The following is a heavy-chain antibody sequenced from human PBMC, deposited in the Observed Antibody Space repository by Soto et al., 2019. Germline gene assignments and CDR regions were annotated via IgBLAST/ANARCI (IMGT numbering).Heavy chain of an antibody. D-gene: IGHD1-26*01. V-gene: IGHV4-59*08. CDR3: ARHIVGATDGYYYYGMDV. Sequence: PSETLSLTCTVSGGSISRYYWSWIRQPPGKGLEWIGYIYYSGSTKYNPSLKSRVTISVDTSKNQFSLMLTSVTAADTALYYCARHIVGATDGYYYYGMDVWGQGTTVTVSS. CDR2: IYYSGST. J-gene: IGHJ6*02. CDR1: GGSISRYY.